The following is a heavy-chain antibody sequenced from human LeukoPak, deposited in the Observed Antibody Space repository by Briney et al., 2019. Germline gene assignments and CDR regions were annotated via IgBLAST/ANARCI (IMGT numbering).Heavy chain of an antibody. CDR3: VRHDGRGGATMGALDS. D-gene: IGHD5-12*01. V-gene: IGHV4-39*01. CDR2: IYYGRTT. CDR1: AGSISSSSHH. J-gene: IGHJ4*02. Sequence: SETPSLTCTVSAGSISSSSHHWGWIRQSPGKGLEWIGSIYYGRTTYYNPSLNSRVTISVVTSKNQFSLQLNSMTATDTAVYYCVRHDGRGGATMGALDSWGQGSLVTVSS.